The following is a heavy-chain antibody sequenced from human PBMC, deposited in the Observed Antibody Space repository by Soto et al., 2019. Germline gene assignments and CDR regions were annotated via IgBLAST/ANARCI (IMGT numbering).Heavy chain of an antibody. V-gene: IGHV4-34*01. Sequence: SETLSLTCAVYGGSFSGYYWSWIRQPPGKGLEWIGEINHSGSTNYNPSLKSRVTISVDTSKNQFSLRLSSVTAADTAVYYCARGLTGFGFDYWGQGTLVTVSS. D-gene: IGHD3-10*01. CDR3: ARGLTGFGFDY. J-gene: IGHJ4*02. CDR1: GGSFSGYY. CDR2: INHSGST.